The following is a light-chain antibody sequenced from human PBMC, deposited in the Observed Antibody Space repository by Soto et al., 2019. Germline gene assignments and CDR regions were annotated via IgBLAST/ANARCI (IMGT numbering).Light chain of an antibody. Sequence: TQSPSTLSASVGDRVTITCRASQSIHRWLAWYQQKAGKAPKVLIYDASSLDSGVPSRFSGSGSGTEFTLTISSLQPDDFATYYCQQYNTYPVTFGQGTKLEI. V-gene: IGKV1-5*01. CDR1: QSIHRW. CDR3: QQYNTYPVT. CDR2: DAS. J-gene: IGKJ2*01.